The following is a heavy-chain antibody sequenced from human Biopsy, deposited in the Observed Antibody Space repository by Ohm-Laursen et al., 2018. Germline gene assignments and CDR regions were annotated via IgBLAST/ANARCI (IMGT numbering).Heavy chain of an antibody. D-gene: IGHD1-14*01. V-gene: IGHV4-4*07. CDR3: ARDRDRRGWFDP. Sequence: TLSLTCTVSGGSLSSYSWSWIRQPAGKGLEWIGQIYTSGITNYNPSLKSRVTMSVDTSKNKFSLRVSSVTAADTAVYYCARDRDRRGWFDPWGQGTLVTVSS. CDR1: GGSLSSYS. J-gene: IGHJ5*02. CDR2: IYTSGIT.